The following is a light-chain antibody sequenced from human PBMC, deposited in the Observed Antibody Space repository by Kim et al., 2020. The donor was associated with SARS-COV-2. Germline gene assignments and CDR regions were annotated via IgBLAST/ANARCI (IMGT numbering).Light chain of an antibody. CDR2: DVS. CDR1: SRDGGGCEY. J-gene: IGLJ3*02. V-gene: IGLV2-11*03. CDR3: CSYAGTYIFV. Sequence: GQSVTISRTGTSRDGGGCEYVSWDQPHPGKAPKLMFYDVSGRPAGVPDRFSSSTSGNAASLTISGLQAEDEAEYYCCSYAGTYIFVFGGGTQLTVL.